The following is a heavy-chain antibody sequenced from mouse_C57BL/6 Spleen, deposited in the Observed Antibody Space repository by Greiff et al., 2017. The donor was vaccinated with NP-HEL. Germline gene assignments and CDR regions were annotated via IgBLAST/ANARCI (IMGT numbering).Heavy chain of an antibody. J-gene: IGHJ2*01. V-gene: IGHV1-4*01. CDR2: INPSSDYT. D-gene: IGHD2-1*01. CDR1: GYTFTSYT. CDR3: AIYYGNSLDY. Sequence: VQLQQSGAELARPGASVKMSCKASGYTFTSYTMHWVKQRPGQGLEWIGYINPSSDYTKYNQKFKDKATLTADKSSSTAYMQLSSLTSEDSAVYYCAIYYGNSLDYWGQGTTLTVSS.